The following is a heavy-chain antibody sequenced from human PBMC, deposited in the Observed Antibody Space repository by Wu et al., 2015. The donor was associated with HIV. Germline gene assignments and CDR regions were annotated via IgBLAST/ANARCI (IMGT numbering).Heavy chain of an antibody. CDR1: GGIFNNYD. V-gene: IGHV1-69*05. J-gene: IGHJ5*02. CDR2: IVPLFGSS. CDR3: ARDYDRSGYRFDP. D-gene: IGHD3-22*01. Sequence: QVQLVQSGAEVKKPGSSVKVSCKASGGIFNNYDTNWVRQAPGQGLEWMGGIVPLFGSSNYAQRFQGRVTITTDESTGTAYMELSSLRYEDTAVYYCARDYDRSGYRFDPWGHGTLVTVSS.